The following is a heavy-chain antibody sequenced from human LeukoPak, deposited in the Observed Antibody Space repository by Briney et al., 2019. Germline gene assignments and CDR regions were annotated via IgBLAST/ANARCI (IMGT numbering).Heavy chain of an antibody. CDR1: GYTFTGYY. Sequence: GASVKVSCKASGYTFTGYYMHWVRQAPGQGLEWMGWINPNSGGTNYAQKFQGRVTMTRDTSISTAYMELSRLRSDDTAVYYCATFSLYYDSSGYYEHTMDVWGKGTTVTVSS. CDR2: INPNSGGT. V-gene: IGHV1-2*02. CDR3: ATFSLYYDSSGYYEHTMDV. J-gene: IGHJ6*04. D-gene: IGHD3-22*01.